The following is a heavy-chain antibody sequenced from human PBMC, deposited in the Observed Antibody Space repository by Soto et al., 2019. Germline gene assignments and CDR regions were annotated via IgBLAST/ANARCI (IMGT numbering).Heavy chain of an antibody. V-gene: IGHV4-59*01. Sequence: SETLSLTCTVSGGSISSYYWSWIRQKPGTGLEGIGYIYYSGSTNYNPSLKSRVTISVDTSKNQFSLKLSSVTAADTAVYYCARGIHYDSSGYYRDYWGQGTLVTVSS. CDR2: IYYSGST. D-gene: IGHD3-22*01. J-gene: IGHJ4*02. CDR3: ARGIHYDSSGYYRDY. CDR1: GGSISSYY.